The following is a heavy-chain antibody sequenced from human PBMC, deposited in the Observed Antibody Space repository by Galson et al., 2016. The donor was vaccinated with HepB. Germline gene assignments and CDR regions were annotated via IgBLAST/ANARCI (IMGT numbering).Heavy chain of an antibody. D-gene: IGHD3-10*01. V-gene: IGHV3-66*01. CDR3: ARGRGTFGY. Sequence: SLRLSCAASGLTVGNNFMSWVRQAPGKGLEWVSLIYSVGTTHYADSVKGRFTMSRDSSKNTVYLQMNSLRGDDTAVYFCARGRGTFGYWGQGSLVTVSS. CDR1: GLTVGNNF. CDR2: IYSVGTT. J-gene: IGHJ4*02.